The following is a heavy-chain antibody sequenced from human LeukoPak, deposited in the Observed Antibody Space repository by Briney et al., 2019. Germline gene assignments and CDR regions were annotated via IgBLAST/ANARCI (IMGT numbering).Heavy chain of an antibody. CDR3: SRQPPDYGGSDH. V-gene: IGHV3-73*01. J-gene: IGHJ4*02. Sequence: GGSLRLSCAASGFTISGSGMHWVRQASGKGLEWAGRIRSKANNYGTAYAASVKGRFTISRDDSKNTAYLQMNSLKTEDTAVYYCSRQPPDYGGSDHWGQGTLVTVSS. CDR1: GFTISGSG. CDR2: IRSKANNYGT. D-gene: IGHD4/OR15-4a*01.